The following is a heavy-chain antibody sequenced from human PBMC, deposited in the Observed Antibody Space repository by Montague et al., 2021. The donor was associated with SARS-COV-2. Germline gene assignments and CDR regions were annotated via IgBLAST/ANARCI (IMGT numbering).Heavy chain of an antibody. V-gene: IGHV4-4*07. Sequence: SETLSLTCTVSGSISGYYWTWIRQSAGKGLVWFGRISSSGGIDYNAFPKSRVTMSLDTSKIQLSLKLSSVTAAATAVYYCAREYIGYNRRFDYWGQGTLVTVSP. J-gene: IGHJ4*02. CDR3: AREYIGYNRRFDY. CDR1: GSISGYY. D-gene: IGHD5-12*01. CDR2: ISSSGGI.